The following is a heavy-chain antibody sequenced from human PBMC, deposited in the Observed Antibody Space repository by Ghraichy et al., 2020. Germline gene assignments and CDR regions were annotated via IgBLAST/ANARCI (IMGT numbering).Heavy chain of an antibody. Sequence: SVKVSCKASGGTFSSYAISWVRQAPGQGLEWMGGIIPIFGTANYAQKFQGRVTITADESTSTAYMELSSLRSEDTAVYYCAITYCSSTSCEGGWFDPWGQGTLVTVSS. CDR3: AITYCSSTSCEGGWFDP. CDR2: IIPIFGTA. V-gene: IGHV1-69*13. D-gene: IGHD2-2*01. CDR1: GGTFSSYA. J-gene: IGHJ5*02.